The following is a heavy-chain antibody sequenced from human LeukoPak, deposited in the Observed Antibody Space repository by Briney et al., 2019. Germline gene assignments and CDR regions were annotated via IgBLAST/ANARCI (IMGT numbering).Heavy chain of an antibody. D-gene: IGHD2-2*01. Sequence: ASVKVSCKASGYTFTSYGISWVRQAPGQGLEWMGWISAYNGNTNYAQKLQGRVTMTTDTSTSTAYMELRSLRSDDTAVYYCATRYCSSTSCYYYMDVWGKGTTVTVSS. CDR2: ISAYNGNT. V-gene: IGHV1-18*01. J-gene: IGHJ6*03. CDR3: ATRYCSSTSCYYYMDV. CDR1: GYTFTSYG.